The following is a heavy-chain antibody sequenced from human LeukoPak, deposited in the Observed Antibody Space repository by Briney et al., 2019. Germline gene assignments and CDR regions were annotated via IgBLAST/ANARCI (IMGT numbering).Heavy chain of an antibody. CDR2: IIPIFGIA. D-gene: IGHD2-2*01. V-gene: IGHV1-69*04. J-gene: IGHJ3*02. CDR1: GATFSSYA. Sequence: SVKVSCKASGATFSSYAISWVRQAPGQGLEWMGRIIPIFGIANYARKFQGRVTITADKSTSTAYMELSSLRSEDTAVYYCARCGTSCPQNGDAFDIWGQGTMVTVSS. CDR3: ARCGTSCPQNGDAFDI.